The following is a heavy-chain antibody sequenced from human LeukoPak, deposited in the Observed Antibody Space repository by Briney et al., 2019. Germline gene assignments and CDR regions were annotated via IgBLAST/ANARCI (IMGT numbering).Heavy chain of an antibody. Sequence: PGGSLRLSCAASGFTFSSYAMSWVRQAPGKGLEWVSTISGNGDYTYYADSVKGRFTISRDNSKNTLYLQMNSLRAEDTAVYYCARVRRNSRPIAGAFDYWGQGTLVTVSS. D-gene: IGHD4-23*01. CDR3: ARVRRNSRPIAGAFDY. V-gene: IGHV3-23*01. J-gene: IGHJ4*02. CDR2: ISGNGDYT. CDR1: GFTFSSYA.